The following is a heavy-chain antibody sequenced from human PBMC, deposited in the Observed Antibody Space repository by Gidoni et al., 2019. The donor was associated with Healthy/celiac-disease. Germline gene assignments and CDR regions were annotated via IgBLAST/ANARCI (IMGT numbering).Heavy chain of an antibody. J-gene: IGHJ4*02. CDR2: IIPIFGTA. CDR1: GGTLRSYA. CDR3: SRVRRYSSGWYLGN. Sequence: VQLVQSGAEVKQTGSSVKVSCKASGGTLRSYAISWVRQAPGQGLEWMGGIIPIFGTATYAQKFQGRVTITADESTSTAYMELSSLRSEDTAVYYCSRVRRYSSGWYLGNWGQGTLVTVSS. V-gene: IGHV1-69*01. D-gene: IGHD6-19*01.